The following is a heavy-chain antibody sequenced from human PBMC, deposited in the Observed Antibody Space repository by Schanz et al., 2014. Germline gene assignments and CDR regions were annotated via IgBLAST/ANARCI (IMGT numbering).Heavy chain of an antibody. CDR3: ARDLLVSHYDFWSGNDY. D-gene: IGHD3-3*01. CDR1: GFTFNSYA. Sequence: QVQLVESGGGVVQPGGSLRLSCAASGFTFNSYAFHWVRQAPGKGLEWVALISYDGNTKYYADSVKGRFTISRDNSKNTLYLQMSSLRADDTAVYYCARDLLVSHYDFWSGNDYWGQGTLVTVSS. CDR2: ISYDGNTK. J-gene: IGHJ4*02. V-gene: IGHV3-30-3*01.